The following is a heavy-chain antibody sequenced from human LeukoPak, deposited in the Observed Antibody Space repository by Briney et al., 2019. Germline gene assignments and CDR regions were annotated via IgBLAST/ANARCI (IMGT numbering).Heavy chain of an antibody. CDR1: GFTFSSYA. D-gene: IGHD5-18*01. Sequence: GGSLRLSCAASGFTFSSYAMSWVRQAPGKGLEWVSAISGSGGSTYYADSVKGRFTISRDNSKNTLDLQMNSLKAEDTAVYYCAKPLYMAIHNAFDIWGQGTMVTVSS. CDR2: ISGSGGST. CDR3: AKPLYMAIHNAFDI. J-gene: IGHJ3*02. V-gene: IGHV3-23*01.